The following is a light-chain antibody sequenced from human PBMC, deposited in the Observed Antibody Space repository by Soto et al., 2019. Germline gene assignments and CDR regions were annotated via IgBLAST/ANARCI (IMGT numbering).Light chain of an antibody. CDR1: QGISNY. J-gene: IGKJ3*01. CDR3: LQHNSYPPRIT. V-gene: IGKV1D-17*01. Sequence: NIQMTQSPSAMSASVGDRVTITCRARQGISNYLAWFQQKPGKVPKHLIYAASSLQSGVPSRFSGSGSGTELTLTISSLKPEDFATYYCLQHNSYPPRITFGPGTKVDIK. CDR2: AAS.